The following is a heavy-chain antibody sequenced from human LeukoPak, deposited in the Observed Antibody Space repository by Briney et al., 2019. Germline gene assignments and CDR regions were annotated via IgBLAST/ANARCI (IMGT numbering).Heavy chain of an antibody. CDR2: IYYSGSTYYSGST. V-gene: IGHV4-59*01. D-gene: IGHD4-23*01. CDR3: ATRAAYGGKGELDY. CDR1: GGSISSYY. Sequence: SETLSLTCTVSGGSISSYYWTWIRQPPGKGLEWIGYIYYSGSTYYSGSTNYNPSLKSRVTISVDTSKNQFSLKLSSVTAADTAVYYCATRAAYGGKGELDYWGQGTLVTVSS. J-gene: IGHJ4*02.